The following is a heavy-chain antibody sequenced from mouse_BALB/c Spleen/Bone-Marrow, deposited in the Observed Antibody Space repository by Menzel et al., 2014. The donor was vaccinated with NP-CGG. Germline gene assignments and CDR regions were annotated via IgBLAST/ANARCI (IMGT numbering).Heavy chain of an antibody. J-gene: IGHJ3*01. D-gene: IGHD2-12*01. CDR1: GYTFTSYW. CDR3: APYSHEGVAY. Sequence: VQLQQSGAELAKPGASVKMSCKASGYTFTSYWIHWVKQRPGQGLEWIGYINPSTGYTEYNQKFKDKATLTADKSSSTAYTQLSSLTSEDSAVYYCAPYSHEGVAYWGQGTLVTVSA. CDR2: INPSTGYT. V-gene: IGHV1-7*01.